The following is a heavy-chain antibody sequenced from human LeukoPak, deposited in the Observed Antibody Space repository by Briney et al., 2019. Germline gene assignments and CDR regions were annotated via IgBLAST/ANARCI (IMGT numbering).Heavy chain of an antibody. CDR1: GYTFTSYY. J-gene: IGHJ4*02. V-gene: IGHV1-46*01. D-gene: IGHD5-12*01. CDR2: INPSGGST. CDR3: ARDSLSGYELNY. Sequence: ASVKVSCKASGYTFTSYYMHWVRQAPGQGLEWMGIINPSGGSTSYAQKFQGRVTMTRNTSTSTVYMELSSLRSEDTAVYYCARDSLSGYELNYWGQGTLVTVSS.